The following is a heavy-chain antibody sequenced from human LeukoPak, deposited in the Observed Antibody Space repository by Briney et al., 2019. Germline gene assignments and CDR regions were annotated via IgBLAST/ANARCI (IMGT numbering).Heavy chain of an antibody. J-gene: IGHJ4*02. Sequence: ASVKVSCKASGYTFTGYYMHWVRQAPGQGLEWMGWINPNSGGTNYAQKFQGWVTMTRDTSISTAYMELSRLRSDDTAVYYCATPPYYYDSSGYPGYFDYWGQGTLVTVSS. V-gene: IGHV1-2*04. CDR2: INPNSGGT. D-gene: IGHD3-22*01. CDR1: GYTFTGYY. CDR3: ATPPYYYDSSGYPGYFDY.